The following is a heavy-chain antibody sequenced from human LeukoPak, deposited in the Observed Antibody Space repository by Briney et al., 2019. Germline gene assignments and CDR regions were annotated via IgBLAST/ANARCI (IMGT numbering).Heavy chain of an antibody. V-gene: IGHV1-2*02. Sequence: ASVKVSCKASGYTFTSYGISWVRQAPGQGLEWMGWINPNSGGTNYAQKFQGRVTMTRDTSISTAYMELSRLRSDDTAVYYCASTRKQLWFLSYYYYMDVWGKGTTVTVSS. CDR2: INPNSGGT. D-gene: IGHD5-18*01. CDR1: GYTFTSYG. J-gene: IGHJ6*03. CDR3: ASTRKQLWFLSYYYYMDV.